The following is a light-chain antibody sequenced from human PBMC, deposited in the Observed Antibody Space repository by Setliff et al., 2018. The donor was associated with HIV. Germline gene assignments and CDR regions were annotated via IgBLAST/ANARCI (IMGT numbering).Light chain of an antibody. V-gene: IGLV2-14*02. CDR3: TSYTSYSSVV. J-gene: IGLJ2*01. CDR2: DVS. CDR1: SSDVGSDNL. Sequence: QSALTQPASVSGSPGQSITISCTGASSDVGSDNLVSWYQQHPGKAPKLMIYDVSKRPSGVSNRFSGSKSGNTASLTISGLQAEDEADYYCTSYTSYSSVVFGGGTKVTVL.